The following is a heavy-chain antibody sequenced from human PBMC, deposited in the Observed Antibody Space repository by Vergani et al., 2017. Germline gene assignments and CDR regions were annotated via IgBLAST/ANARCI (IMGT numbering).Heavy chain of an antibody. CDR3: AGEGYCSSTSCYIYYYYGMDV. CDR2: ISAYNGNT. CDR1: GYTFTSYG. V-gene: IGHV1-18*04. J-gene: IGHJ6*02. Sequence: QVQLVQSGAEVKKPGASVKVSCKASGYTFTSYGISWVRQAPGQGLEWMGWISAYNGNTNYAQKLQGRVTMTTDTSTSTAYMELRSLRSDDTAVYYCAGEGYCSSTSCYIYYYYGMDVWGQGTTVTVSS. D-gene: IGHD2-2*02.